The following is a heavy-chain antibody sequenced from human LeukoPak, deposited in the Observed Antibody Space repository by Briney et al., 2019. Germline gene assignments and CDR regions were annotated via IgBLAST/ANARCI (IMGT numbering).Heavy chain of an antibody. CDR2: IKLDGSEK. CDR1: GYTFSSYW. V-gene: IGHV3-7*04. Sequence: GGSLRLSCAASGYTFSSYWMSWVRQAPGKGLEWVANIKLDGSEKYYVDSVKGRFTISRDNAKNSLFLQMNSLGAEDTAVYYCARGTSSSPNWFDPWGQGTLVTVSS. J-gene: IGHJ5*02. CDR3: ARGTSSSPNWFDP. D-gene: IGHD6-13*01.